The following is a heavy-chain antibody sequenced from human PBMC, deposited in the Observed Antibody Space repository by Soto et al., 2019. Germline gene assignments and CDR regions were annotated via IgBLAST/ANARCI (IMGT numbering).Heavy chain of an antibody. CDR1: GFTLSRSE. V-gene: IGHV3-48*03. J-gene: IGHJ3*02. CDR3: AKERGPAIAATIIGDK. CDR2: IAGDTGNI. Sequence: PGGSLRLSCVGSGFTLSRSEMNWVRQAPGKGLEWISYIAGDTGNIYYADSVRGRFTISRDNAKNSVYLQMNSLRVEDTGHYYCAKERGPAIAATIIGDKWGRGTMVTVSS. D-gene: IGHD5-12*01.